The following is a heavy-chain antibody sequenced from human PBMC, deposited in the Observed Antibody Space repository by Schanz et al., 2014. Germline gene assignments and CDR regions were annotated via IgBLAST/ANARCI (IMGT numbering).Heavy chain of an antibody. J-gene: IGHJ6*02. D-gene: IGHD6-6*01. CDR1: GFTFSQYG. CDR3: AKGSMAARPLLPTDYYFYGTDI. V-gene: IGHV3-30*18. Sequence: QVFLAESGGGVVQPGRSLRLSCAASGFTFSQYGMHWVRQAPGKGLEWVAVISYDGTNEYYAESVKGRFTISRDNAKNTFYLHMNSLRNEDTAVYFCAKGSMAARPLLPTDYYFYGTDIWGQGTTVTVSS. CDR2: ISYDGTNE.